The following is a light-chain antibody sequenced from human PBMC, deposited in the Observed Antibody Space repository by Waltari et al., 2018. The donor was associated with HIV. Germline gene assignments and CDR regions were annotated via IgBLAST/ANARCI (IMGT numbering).Light chain of an antibody. CDR1: QSISAK. CDR2: EVG. Sequence: EIVMMQSPPTLSVSPGQRVTLSCRASQSISAKLAWYQQRPGQAPRLLIYEVGTRPTGIPASFSGSGSGTEFTLTISSLQSEDFATYFCQQYDSGPRGITFGQGTMLEIK. J-gene: IGKJ2*01. V-gene: IGKV3-15*01. CDR3: QQYDSGPRGIT.